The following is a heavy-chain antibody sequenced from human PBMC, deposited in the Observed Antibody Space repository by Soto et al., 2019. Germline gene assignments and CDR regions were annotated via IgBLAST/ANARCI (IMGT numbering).Heavy chain of an antibody. CDR2: INVGNGNT. J-gene: IGHJ4*02. Sequence: ASVTVSCNASGYTFTDYAIHWVRQAPGQGLEWMGWINVGNGNTGYSRKFQGRVTNVRDMSASTAYIEVTSLTSEDTAIYYCAREGAHYTPLDHWGQGTLVTVSS. CDR1: GYTFTDYA. D-gene: IGHD2-15*01. V-gene: IGHV1-3*01. CDR3: AREGAHYTPLDH.